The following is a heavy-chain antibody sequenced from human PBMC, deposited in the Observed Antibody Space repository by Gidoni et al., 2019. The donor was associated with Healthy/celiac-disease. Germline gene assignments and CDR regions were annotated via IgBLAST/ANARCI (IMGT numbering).Heavy chain of an antibody. CDR3: AKDCGGDFNCMIPDY. D-gene: IGHD3-16*01. Sequence: EVQLLESGGGLVQPGGSLRLSCAASGFTFSSYAMSWVRQAPGKGLEWVSAISGSGGSTYYADAVKGRVTISRDNSKNTLYLQMNSLRAEDTAVYYCAKDCGGDFNCMIPDYWGQGTLVTVSS. CDR2: ISGSGGST. J-gene: IGHJ4*02. V-gene: IGHV3-23*01. CDR1: GFTFSSYA.